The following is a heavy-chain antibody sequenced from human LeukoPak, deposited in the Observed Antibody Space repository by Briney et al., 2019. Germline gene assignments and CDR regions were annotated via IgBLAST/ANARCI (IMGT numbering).Heavy chain of an antibody. CDR1: GFTFSSYA. Sequence: GGSLRLSCAASGFTFSSYAMSWVRQAPGKGLEWVSAISGSGGSTYYADSVKGRFTISRDNSKNTLYLQMNSLRAEDTAVYYCARGETIFGVVPDYWGQGTLVTVSS. J-gene: IGHJ4*02. D-gene: IGHD3-3*01. V-gene: IGHV3-23*01. CDR3: ARGETIFGVVPDY. CDR2: ISGSGGST.